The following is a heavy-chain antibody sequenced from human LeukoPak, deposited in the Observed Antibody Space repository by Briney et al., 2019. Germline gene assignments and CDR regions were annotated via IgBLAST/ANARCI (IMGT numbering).Heavy chain of an antibody. V-gene: IGHV3-74*01. J-gene: IGHJ6*03. CDR1: EFTFSTYG. Sequence: GGSLRLSCAASEFTFSTYGMDWVRQAPGKGLGWVSRISRDGSNTFCADSVKGPFTISRDTDKNTLYLQINSLRGDNTAVYYCASDCDLTGAYYMDVWGKGTTVTVSS. CDR2: ISRDGSNT. D-gene: IGHD7-27*01. CDR3: ASDCDLTGAYYMDV.